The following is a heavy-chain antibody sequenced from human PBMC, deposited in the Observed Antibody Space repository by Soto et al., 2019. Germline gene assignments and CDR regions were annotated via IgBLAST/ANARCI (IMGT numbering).Heavy chain of an antibody. CDR2: IYYSGGT. CDR1: GGSISSYY. D-gene: IGHD3-16*01. V-gene: IGHV4-59*01. Sequence: QVQLQESGPGLVKPSETLSLTCTVSGGSISSYYWSWIRQPPGKGLEWIGYIYYSGGTNYNPSLKSRVTISVDTSKNQFSLKLSSVTAADTAVYYCAIESGGSSPEGGRWGDAFDIWGQGTMVTVSS. CDR3: AIESGGSSPEGGRWGDAFDI. J-gene: IGHJ3*02.